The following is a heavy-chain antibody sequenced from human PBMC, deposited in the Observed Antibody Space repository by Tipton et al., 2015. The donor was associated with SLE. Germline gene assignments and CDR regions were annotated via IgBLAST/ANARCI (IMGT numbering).Heavy chain of an antibody. Sequence: SLRLSCAASGFTFDNYAFHWVRQAPGEGLEWVSGISWNSGNIGYADSVKGRFTISRDNAKNALYLQMNSLRVDDTALYYCAKDLYDSTYYNGMDVWGQGTMVTVSS. V-gene: IGHV3-9*01. CDR2: ISWNSGNI. CDR3: AKDLYDSTYYNGMDV. D-gene: IGHD3-22*01. CDR1: GFTFDNYA. J-gene: IGHJ6*02.